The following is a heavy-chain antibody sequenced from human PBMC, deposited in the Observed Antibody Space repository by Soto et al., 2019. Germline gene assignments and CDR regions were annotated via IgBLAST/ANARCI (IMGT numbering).Heavy chain of an antibody. CDR2: IYYSGST. V-gene: IGHV4-31*03. CDR3: ARGDDWFDP. J-gene: IGHJ5*02. CDR1: GGSISSGWYY. Sequence: QLQLYEAVPGLVKPSQTLSLPCTVSGGSISSGWYYRSWVRQHPGKGLEWIGYIYYSGSTYYNPSIKSRVTISVDTSKNQFSLKLSSVTAADTAVYYCARGDDWFDPWGQGTLVTVSS.